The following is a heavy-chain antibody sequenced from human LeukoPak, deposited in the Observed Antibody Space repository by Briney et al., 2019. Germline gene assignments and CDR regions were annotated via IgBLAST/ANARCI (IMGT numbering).Heavy chain of an antibody. D-gene: IGHD7-27*01. CDR1: GFSFGDYS. J-gene: IGHJ3*02. CDR2: ITWNSDSI. Sequence: GGSLSLSCVASGFSFGDYSMHWVRQAPGKGLKWVSGITWNSDSIDYADSVQGRFTISRDNAKNSLYLQMNSLKTEDMALYYCTKGTWGYAFDIWGQGTMVTVSS. CDR3: TKGTWGYAFDI. V-gene: IGHV3-9*03.